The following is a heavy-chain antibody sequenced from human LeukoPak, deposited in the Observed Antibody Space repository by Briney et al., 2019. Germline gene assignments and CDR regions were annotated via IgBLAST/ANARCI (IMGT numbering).Heavy chain of an antibody. V-gene: IGHV4-39*07. CDR1: GGSISSYY. CDR3: ARGDRHYYYMDV. J-gene: IGHJ6*03. Sequence: SETLSLTCTVSGGSISSYYWGWIRQPPGKGLEWIGSIYYSGSTYYNPSLKSRVTISVDTSKNQFSLKLSSVTAADTAVYYCARGDRHYYYMDVWGKGTTVTVSS. CDR2: IYYSGST.